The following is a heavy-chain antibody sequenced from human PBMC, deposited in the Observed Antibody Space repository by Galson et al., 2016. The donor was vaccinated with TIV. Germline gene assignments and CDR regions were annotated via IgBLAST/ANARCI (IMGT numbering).Heavy chain of an antibody. Sequence: QSGAEVKKPGESLKISCKGSGSSFSSYWIAWVRQMPGKGLEWMGIIYPDDSDTTYSPSFQGQVTISVDKSISTAYLQWSSLKASDTAIYYCARGVVQATAIYGMDVWGQGTTVTVSS. J-gene: IGHJ6*02. CDR3: ARGVVQATAIYGMDV. V-gene: IGHV5-51*01. D-gene: IGHD2-2*01. CDR1: GSSFSSYW. CDR2: IYPDDSDT.